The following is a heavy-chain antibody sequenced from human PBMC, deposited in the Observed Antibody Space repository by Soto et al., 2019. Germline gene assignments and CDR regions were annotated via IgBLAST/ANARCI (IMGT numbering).Heavy chain of an antibody. D-gene: IGHD2-2*01. J-gene: IGHJ4*02. CDR2: IDIGGNT. CDR3: ARGRGSTGYLGREHYFDY. V-gene: IGHV3-66*01. CDR1: GFSVTNNY. Sequence: EVQVVESGGGLVQPGGSLRLSCAASGFSVTNNYMNWVRQAPGKGLEWVSIIDIGGNTYYADSVKHRFTISRDNSRNTLYLDMDSLRAEDTAVYYCARGRGSTGYLGREHYFDYWGQGTLVTVSP.